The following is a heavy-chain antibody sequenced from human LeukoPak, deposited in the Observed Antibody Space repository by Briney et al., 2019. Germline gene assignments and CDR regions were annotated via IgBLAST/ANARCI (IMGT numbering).Heavy chain of an antibody. D-gene: IGHD4-23*01. CDR2: IYYSGST. Sequence: PSETLSLTCTVSGGSISSSSYYWGWIRQPPGKGLEWIGSIYYSGSTYYNPSLKSRVTISVDTSKNQFSLKLSSVTAADKALYFCARHLAYGGNCLFDYWGQGTLVTVSS. CDR1: GGSISSSSYY. J-gene: IGHJ4*02. V-gene: IGHV4-39*01. CDR3: ARHLAYGGNCLFDY.